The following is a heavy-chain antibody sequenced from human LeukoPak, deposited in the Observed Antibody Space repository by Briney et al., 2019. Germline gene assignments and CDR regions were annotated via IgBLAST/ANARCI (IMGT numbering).Heavy chain of an antibody. V-gene: IGHV1-2*02. CDR3: ARGLSMVRGVKPGSFDY. CDR2: ITPNSGGT. J-gene: IGHJ4*02. CDR1: GYTFTGYY. Sequence: GASVKVSCRASGYTFTGYYMHWVRQAPGQGLEWMGWITPNSGGTNYAQKFQGRVTMTRDTSISTAYMELSRLRSDDTAVYYCARGLSMVRGVKPGSFDYWGQGTLVTVSS. D-gene: IGHD3-10*01.